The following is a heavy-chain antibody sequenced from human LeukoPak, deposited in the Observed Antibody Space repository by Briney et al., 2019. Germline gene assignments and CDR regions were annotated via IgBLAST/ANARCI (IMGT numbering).Heavy chain of an antibody. CDR2: IYISGGT. CDR3: ARSTYCGGDCPFDY. J-gene: IGHJ4*02. CDR1: GGSINNYY. Sequence: PSETLSLTCTVSGGSINNYYWSWIRQPAGKGLEWIGRIYISGGTNYNPSLKSRVTISGDTSKNQFSLKLSSVTAADTAVYYCARSTYCGGDCPFDYWGQGILVTVSS. V-gene: IGHV4-4*07. D-gene: IGHD2-21*02.